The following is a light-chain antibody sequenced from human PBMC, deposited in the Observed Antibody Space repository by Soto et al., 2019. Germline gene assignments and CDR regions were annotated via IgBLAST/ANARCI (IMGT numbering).Light chain of an antibody. CDR3: QQANSFPLT. V-gene: IGKV3-11*01. Sequence: EIVLTQSPATLSLSPGEKATLSCRASQSIGLAIAWYQHKPGQAPRLLIFDASQRATGIPARFRGSGSGTDFTLTISRLEPEDFATYYCQQANSFPLTFGGGTKVDIK. J-gene: IGKJ4*01. CDR2: DAS. CDR1: QSIGLA.